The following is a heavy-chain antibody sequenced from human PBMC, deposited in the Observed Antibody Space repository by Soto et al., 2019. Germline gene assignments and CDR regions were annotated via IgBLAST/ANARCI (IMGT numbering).Heavy chain of an antibody. CDR2: ISHSGST. V-gene: IGHV4-4*02. D-gene: IGHD3-10*01. Sequence: QVQLQESGPGLVKPSGTLSLTCAVSGGSISSSNWWSWVRQPPGKGLEWIGEISHSGSTNHNPSLKSRVTISVDKSKNQFSLKLSSVTAADTAVYYCARDYMVRGVMRWFDPWGQGTLVTVSS. CDR3: ARDYMVRGVMRWFDP. CDR1: GGSISSSNW. J-gene: IGHJ5*02.